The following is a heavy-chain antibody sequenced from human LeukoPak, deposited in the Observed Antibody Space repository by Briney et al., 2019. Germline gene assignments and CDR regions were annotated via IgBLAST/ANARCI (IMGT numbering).Heavy chain of an antibody. CDR1: GYTFTGYY. CDR3: ARSYRGRRFDY. J-gene: IGHJ4*02. V-gene: IGHV1-2*02. D-gene: IGHD2-21*01. Sequence: ASVKVSCKASGYTFTGYYVHWVRQAPGQGLGWMGWINPSSGGTNYAQKFQGRVTMTRDTSISTAYLELSRLRSDDTAVYYCARSYRGRRFDYWGQGTLVTVSS. CDR2: INPSSGGT.